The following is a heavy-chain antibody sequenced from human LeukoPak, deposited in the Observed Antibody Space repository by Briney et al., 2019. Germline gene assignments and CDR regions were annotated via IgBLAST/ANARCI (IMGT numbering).Heavy chain of an antibody. V-gene: IGHV3-23*01. Sequence: PGRSLRLSCAASGFTFDDYAMYGVRQVPGKGLEWVSGITGSSDKTFYADSVKGRFTIFRDSSKNTMYLQINSLRGEDSAIYYCAKDLSSSWQIDYWGQGTLVTVSS. CDR2: ITGSSDKT. J-gene: IGHJ4*02. CDR3: AKDLSSSWQIDY. CDR1: GFTFDDYA. D-gene: IGHD6-13*01.